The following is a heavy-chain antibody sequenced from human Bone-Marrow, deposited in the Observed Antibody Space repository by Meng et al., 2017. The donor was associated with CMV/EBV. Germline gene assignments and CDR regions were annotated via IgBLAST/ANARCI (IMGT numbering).Heavy chain of an antibody. V-gene: IGHV3-74*01. Sequence: LSCVASGFSVSTYWMHWVRQAPGKGLAWISRMNGDGTSIQYADSVKGRFTVSRDNAKNTLYLQMISLRAEDTAVYYCARVPSFATYDYWGQGSLVTVSS. J-gene: IGHJ4*02. CDR3: ARVPSFATYDY. D-gene: IGHD1-26*01. CDR1: GFSVSTYW. CDR2: MNGDGTSI.